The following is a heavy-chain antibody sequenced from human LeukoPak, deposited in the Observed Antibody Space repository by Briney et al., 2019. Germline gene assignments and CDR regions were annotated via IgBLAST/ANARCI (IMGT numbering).Heavy chain of an antibody. CDR1: GDFISSPGYF. D-gene: IGHD3-10*01. V-gene: IGHV4-39*02. CDR2: FSNSGST. Sequence: KASEALSLTCTVSGDFISSPGYFWGWIRQSPGKGLEWLGSFSNSGSTYYNPSLKSRVTTSIATSQNQFSLKLTSVTAADTAVYYCARDLLGELYFDFWGQGTLVTVSS. CDR3: ARDLLGELYFDF. J-gene: IGHJ4*02.